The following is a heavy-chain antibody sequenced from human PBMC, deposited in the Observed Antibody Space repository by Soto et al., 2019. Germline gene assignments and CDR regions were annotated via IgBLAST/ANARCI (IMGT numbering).Heavy chain of an antibody. CDR1: GGSISSYY. CDR3: VRQPYGAYRYFFDN. Sequence: SETLSLTGTGSGGSISSYYWSWIRQPPGKGLECIGYIYYSGSTNYNPSLKSRVTISVDTSKNQFSLKLSSVTAADTAVYYCVRQPYGAYRYFFDNWGQGTPVTVSS. J-gene: IGHJ4*02. V-gene: IGHV4-59*01. D-gene: IGHD4-17*01. CDR2: IYYSGST.